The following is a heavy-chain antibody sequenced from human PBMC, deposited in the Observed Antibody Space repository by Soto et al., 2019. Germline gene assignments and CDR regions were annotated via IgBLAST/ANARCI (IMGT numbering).Heavy chain of an antibody. J-gene: IGHJ4*02. D-gene: IGHD3-22*01. Sequence: QLQLQESGPGLVKPSETLSLTCTVSGGSISSSSYYWGWIRQPPGKGLEWIGSIYYSGSTYYNPSVNGRVTVSVDTSNNQFSLKLSSVTAADTAVYYCARHGIDYYDSGGYYYSPYYFDYWGQGTLVTVSS. CDR2: IYYSGST. CDR1: GGSISSSSYY. CDR3: ARHGIDYYDSGGYYYSPYYFDY. V-gene: IGHV4-39*01.